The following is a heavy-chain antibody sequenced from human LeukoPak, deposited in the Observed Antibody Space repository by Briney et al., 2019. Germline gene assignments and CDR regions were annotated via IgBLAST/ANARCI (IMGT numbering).Heavy chain of an antibody. J-gene: IGHJ3*02. V-gene: IGHV3-48*01. CDR3: ARDSGSSWYGDAFDI. CDR1: GFTFSSYS. Sequence: GGSLRLSCAASGFTFSSYSMNWVSQAPGKGLEWVSYISSSSSTIYYADSVKGRFTISRDNAKNSLYLQMNSLRAEDTAVYYCARDSGSSWYGDAFDIWGQGTMVTVSS. CDR2: ISSSSSTI. D-gene: IGHD6-13*01.